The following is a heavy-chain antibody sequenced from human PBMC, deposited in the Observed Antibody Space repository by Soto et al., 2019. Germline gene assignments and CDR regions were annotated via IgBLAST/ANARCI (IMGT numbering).Heavy chain of an antibody. V-gene: IGHV3-21*01. CDR2: ISSSSSYI. J-gene: IGHJ6*03. CDR3: ARDNSSSSGKDYYYYMDV. Sequence: GGSLRLSCAASGFTFSSYSMNWVRQAPGKGLEWVSSISSSSSYIYYADSVKGRFTISRDNAKNSLYLQMNSLRAEDTAVYYCARDNSSSSGKDYYYYMDVWGKGTTVTVSS. D-gene: IGHD6-6*01. CDR1: GFTFSSYS.